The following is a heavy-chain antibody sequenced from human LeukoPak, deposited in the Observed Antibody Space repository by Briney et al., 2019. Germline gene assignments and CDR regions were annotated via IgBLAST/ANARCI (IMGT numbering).Heavy chain of an antibody. CDR2: ISGSGDST. V-gene: IGHV3-23*01. CDR3: AKVRDGGDDYFGVALFDY. CDR1: GFTFSSYA. Sequence: GGSLRLSCAASGFTFSSYAMSWVRQAPGKGLEWVSAISGSGDSTYYADSEKGRFTISRDNSKNTLYLQMNSLRAEDTAVYYCAKVRDGGDDYFGVALFDYWGQGTLVTVSS. D-gene: IGHD3-3*01. J-gene: IGHJ4*02.